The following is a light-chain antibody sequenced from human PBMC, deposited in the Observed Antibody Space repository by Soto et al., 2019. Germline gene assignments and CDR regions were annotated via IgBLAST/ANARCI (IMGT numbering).Light chain of an antibody. CDR1: QSINTY. CDR2: TTS. Sequence: DIQMNQSPSSLSASVGDRVTITCRTSQSINTYLNWYQQKPGKAPNLLIYTTSHLHSGVPSRFSGSGSGTDFTLTISSLQPEDFATYFCQQGDSTPYTFGQGTTLEIK. CDR3: QQGDSTPYT. V-gene: IGKV1-39*01. J-gene: IGKJ2*01.